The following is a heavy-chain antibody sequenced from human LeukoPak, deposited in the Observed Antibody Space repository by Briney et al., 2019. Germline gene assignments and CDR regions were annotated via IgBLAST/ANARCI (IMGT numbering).Heavy chain of an antibody. D-gene: IGHD2-15*01. CDR3: ARGACSGGSCYSLPNWFDP. CDR1: GGSISSGGYS. V-gene: IGHV4-30-2*01. CDR2: IYHSGST. J-gene: IGHJ5*02. Sequence: SETLSLTCAVSGGSISSGGYSWSWIRQPPGKGLEWIGYIYHSGSTYYNPSPKSRVTISVDRSKNQFSLKLSSVTAADTAVYYCARGACSGGSCYSLPNWFDPWGQGTLVTVSS.